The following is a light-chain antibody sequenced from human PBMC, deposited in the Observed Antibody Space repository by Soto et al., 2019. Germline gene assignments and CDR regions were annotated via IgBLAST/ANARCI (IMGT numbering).Light chain of an antibody. V-gene: IGKV1-39*01. CDR3: QQSQGIPYT. CDR1: QTISSY. Sequence: DIQMTQSPSSLSASVGDRVTITCRASQTISSYLNWYQQKPRKAPKLLIYAASSLQSGVPSRFSGSGSGKDFNLTISSLQPEDFATYYCQQSQGIPYTFGQGTKLEIK. J-gene: IGKJ2*01. CDR2: AAS.